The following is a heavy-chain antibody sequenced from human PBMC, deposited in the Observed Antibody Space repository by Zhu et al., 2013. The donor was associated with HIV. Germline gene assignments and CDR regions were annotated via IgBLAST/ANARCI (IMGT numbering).Heavy chain of an antibody. D-gene: IGHD6-6*01. J-gene: IGHJ4*02. CDR2: INHSGST. V-gene: IGHV4-34*01. Sequence: QVQLQQWGAGLLKPSETLSLTCAVYGGSFSGYYWSWIRQPPGKGLEWIGEINHSGSTNYNPSLKSRVTISVDTSKNQFSLKLSSVTAADTAVYYCASLAGRRNFDYWGQGTLITVSS. CDR1: GGSFSGYY. CDR3: ASLAGRRNFDY.